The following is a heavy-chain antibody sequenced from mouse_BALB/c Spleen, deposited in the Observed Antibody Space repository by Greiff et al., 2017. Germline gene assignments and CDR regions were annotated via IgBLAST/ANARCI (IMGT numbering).Heavy chain of an antibody. Sequence: EVQLQQSGAELVKPGASVKLSCTASGFNIKDTYMHWVKQRPEQGLEWIGRIDPANGNTKYDPKFQGKATITADTSSNTAYLQLSSLTSEDTAVYYCARDPYYCGGYYAMDYWGQGTSVTVSA. CDR3: ARDPYYCGGYYAMDY. CDR1: GFNIKDTY. J-gene: IGHJ4*01. V-gene: IGHV14-3*02. CDR2: IDPANGNT. D-gene: IGHD1-1*01.